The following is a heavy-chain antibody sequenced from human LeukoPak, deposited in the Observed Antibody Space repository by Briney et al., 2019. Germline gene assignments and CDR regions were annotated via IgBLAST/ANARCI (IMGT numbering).Heavy chain of an antibody. J-gene: IGHJ4*02. CDR1: GYSFTNYW. Sequence: GESLKISCKGSGYSFTNYWIGWVRQMPGKGLEWMGIIYPGDSDTRYSPSFQGQVTISADKSISTAYLQWSSLKASDTAMYYCARGEKVRGVIIVASFDYWGQGTLVTVSS. D-gene: IGHD3-10*01. V-gene: IGHV5-51*01. CDR2: IYPGDSDT. CDR3: ARGEKVRGVIIVASFDY.